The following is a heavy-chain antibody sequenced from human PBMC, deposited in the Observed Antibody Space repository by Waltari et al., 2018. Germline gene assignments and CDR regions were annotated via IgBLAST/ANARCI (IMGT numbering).Heavy chain of an antibody. V-gene: IGHV4-34*01. CDR3: ARGLREGSWTGDLFYYHHYGMDV. CDR1: GGSSSAFY. J-gene: IGHJ6*02. Sequence: QVHLQQSGAGLLRPSQTLSLTCTVYGGSSSAFYWSWIRQAPGKGLEWLGEIYHGGSTNYNPSLRGRITISAATSKTEFYLTLNSVTAADTATYFCARGLREGSWTGDLFYYHHYGMDVWGQGTTVTVSS. CDR2: IYHGGST. D-gene: IGHD2-8*02.